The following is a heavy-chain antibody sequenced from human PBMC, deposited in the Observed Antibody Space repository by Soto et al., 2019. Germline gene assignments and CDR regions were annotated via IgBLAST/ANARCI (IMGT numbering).Heavy chain of an antibody. CDR1: GFTFSIYN. V-gene: IGHV3-48*01. J-gene: IGHJ4*01. CDR3: AADSSSPY. D-gene: IGHD6-6*01. Sequence: GGSLRLSCVVSGFTFSIYNMNWVRQGPGKGLEWVSFINETGSPRYYADSVKGRFTISRDNAKNSLYLQMNNLRVEDTAVYYCAADSSSPYWGQGTLVTVSS. CDR2: INETGSPR.